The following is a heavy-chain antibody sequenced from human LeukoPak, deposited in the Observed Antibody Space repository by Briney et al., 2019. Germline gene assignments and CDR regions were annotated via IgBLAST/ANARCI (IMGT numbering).Heavy chain of an antibody. V-gene: IGHV4-4*02. CDR3: ARGPSLGAHLDY. CDR1: GGSISSNNW. D-gene: IGHD1-26*01. J-gene: IGHJ4*02. Sequence: SGTLSLTCAVSGGSISSNNWWTWVRQAPGKGLEWIGEIYHYGTTNYNPSLKGRVTTSVDKSKNQFSLKFNSVTAADTAVYYCARGPSLGAHLDYWGQGTLVTVSS. CDR2: IYHYGTT.